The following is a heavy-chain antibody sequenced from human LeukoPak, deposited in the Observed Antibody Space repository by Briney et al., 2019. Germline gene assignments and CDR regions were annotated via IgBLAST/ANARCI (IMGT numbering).Heavy chain of an antibody. V-gene: IGHV1-18*01. D-gene: IGHD6-19*01. CDR2: ISAYNGNT. CDR1: GYTFTSYG. J-gene: IGHJ4*02. Sequence: GASVKVSCKASGYTFTSYGISWVRQAPGQGLEWMGWISAYNGNTNYAQKLQGRVTMTTDTSTSTAYMELRSLRSDDTAVYYCARDFESRSVTAGPTRVMAFDYWGQGTLVTVSS. CDR3: ARDFESRSVTAGPTRVMAFDY.